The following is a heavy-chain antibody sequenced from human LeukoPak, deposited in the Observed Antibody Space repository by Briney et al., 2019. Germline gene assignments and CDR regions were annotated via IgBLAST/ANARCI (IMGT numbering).Heavy chain of an antibody. V-gene: IGHV3-74*01. J-gene: IGHJ3*02. CDR3: ARSGRGGAFDI. CDR1: GIIFSNYW. Sequence: GGSLRLSCAGSGIIFSNYWMHWVRQGPGKGLVWVSRIYSDGSRTTYADSVKGRFTISGDNAKNTLYLQMNRLRAEDTAVYYCARSGRGGAFDIWGQGTMVTVSS. CDR2: IYSDGSRT. D-gene: IGHD1-26*01.